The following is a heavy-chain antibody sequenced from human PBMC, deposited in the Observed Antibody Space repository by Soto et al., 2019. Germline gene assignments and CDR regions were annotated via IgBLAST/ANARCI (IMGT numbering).Heavy chain of an antibody. V-gene: IGHV1-24*01. CDR2: FDPEDGET. CDR1: GYTLTELS. J-gene: IGHJ1*01. Sequence: VASVKVSCKVSGYTLTELSMHWARQAPGKGLEWMGGFDPEDGETIYAQKFQGRVTMTEDTSTDTAYMELSSLRSEDTAVYYCATDPLAGADPMEYFQHWGQGTLVTVSS. CDR3: ATDPLAGADPMEYFQH. D-gene: IGHD6-19*01.